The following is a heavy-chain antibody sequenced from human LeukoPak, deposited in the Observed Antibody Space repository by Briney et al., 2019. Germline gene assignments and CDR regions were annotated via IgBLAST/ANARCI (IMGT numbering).Heavy chain of an antibody. CDR1: GFTFSSYW. Sequence: GGSLRLSCAASGFTFSSYWMNWARQAPGKGLEWVASINHNGNVNYYVDSVKGRFTISRDNSKNTLYLQMNSLRAEDTAVYYCAKSISSRRWYYYDSSGYTLDYWGQGTLVTVSS. J-gene: IGHJ4*02. V-gene: IGHV3-7*01. D-gene: IGHD3-22*01. CDR2: INHNGNVN. CDR3: AKSISSRRWYYYDSSGYTLDY.